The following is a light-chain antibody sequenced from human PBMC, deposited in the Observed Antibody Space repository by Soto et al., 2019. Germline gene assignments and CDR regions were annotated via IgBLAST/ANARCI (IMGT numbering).Light chain of an antibody. V-gene: IGLV2-8*01. CDR1: SSDIGGYDH. J-gene: IGLJ3*02. CDR3: RSFAGPVWV. Sequence: ALTQPASESGSPGQSHTISCTGTSSDIGGYDHVSWYQQHPGKAPKVMIYEVTKRPSGVPDRFSGSKAGNTASLTVFALQAEDEADYYCRSFAGPVWVFGGGTKVT. CDR2: EVT.